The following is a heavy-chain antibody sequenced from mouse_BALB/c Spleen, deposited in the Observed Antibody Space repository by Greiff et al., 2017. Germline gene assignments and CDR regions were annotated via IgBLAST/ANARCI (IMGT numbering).Heavy chain of an antibody. J-gene: IGHJ3*01. CDR2: ISSGGSYT. CDR1: GFTFSSYA. V-gene: IGHV5-9-3*01. D-gene: IGHD2-12*01. CDR3: YDEGPFAY. Sequence: EVQRVESGGGLVKPGGSLKLSCAASGFTFSSYAMSWVRQTPEKRLEWVATISSGGSYTYYPDSVKGRFTISRDNAKNTLYLQMSSLRSEDTAIYYCYDEGPFAYWGQGTLVTVSA.